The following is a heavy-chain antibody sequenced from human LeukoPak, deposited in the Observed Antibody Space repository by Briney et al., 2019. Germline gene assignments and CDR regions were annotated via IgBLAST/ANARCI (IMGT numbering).Heavy chain of an antibody. Sequence: PGGSLRLSCAASGFTFSSYPMHWVRQAPGKGLEWVALISYDGSNKYYADSVKGRFTISRDNSKNTLYLQMNSLRAEDTAVYYCARAASGGWYYFDYWGQGTLVTVSS. V-gene: IGHV3-30-3*01. CDR3: ARAASGGWYYFDY. CDR2: ISYDGSNK. J-gene: IGHJ4*02. CDR1: GFTFSSYP. D-gene: IGHD6-19*01.